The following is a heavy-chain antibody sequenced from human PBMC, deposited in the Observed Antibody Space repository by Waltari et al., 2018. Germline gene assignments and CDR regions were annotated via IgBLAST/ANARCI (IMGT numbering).Heavy chain of an antibody. V-gene: IGHV1-18*01. CDR1: GYTFTSYG. J-gene: IGHJ4*02. D-gene: IGHD3-22*01. CDR2: ISAYNGNT. Sequence: QVQLVQSGAEVKKPGASVKVSCKASGYTFTSYGISWVRQAPGQGLEWMGWISAYNGNTNYAQKRQGRVTMTTDTSTSTAYMELRSLRSDDTAVYYCAKSGDYDSSGYSEFDYWGQGTLVTVSS. CDR3: AKSGDYDSSGYSEFDY.